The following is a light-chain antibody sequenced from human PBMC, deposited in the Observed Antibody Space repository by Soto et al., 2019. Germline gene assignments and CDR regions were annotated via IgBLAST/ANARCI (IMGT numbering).Light chain of an antibody. J-gene: IGLJ1*01. CDR2: DVS. Sequence: QSVLTQPRSVSGSPGQSVTISCTGTGSDVGGYSYVSWFQQHPGKAPKLMIYDVSKRPSGVPDRFSGSKSGNTASLTISGLQAEDEADYYCCSFAGSYTIYVFGTGTKVTVL. V-gene: IGLV2-11*01. CDR3: CSFAGSYTIYV. CDR1: GSDVGGYSY.